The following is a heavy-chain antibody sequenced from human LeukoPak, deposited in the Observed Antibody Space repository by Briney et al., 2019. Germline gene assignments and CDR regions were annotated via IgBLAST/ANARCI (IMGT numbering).Heavy chain of an antibody. CDR1: GFTFSGSA. J-gene: IGHJ3*02. V-gene: IGHV3-73*01. Sequence: GGSLKLSCAASGFTFSGSAMHWVRHASGKGLEWVGRTRSKANSYATAYAASVKGRFTISRDDSKNTAYLQMNSLKTEDTAVYYCTRRRELLGLYAFDIWGQGTMVTVSS. CDR2: TRSKANSYAT. D-gene: IGHD1-26*01. CDR3: TRRRELLGLYAFDI.